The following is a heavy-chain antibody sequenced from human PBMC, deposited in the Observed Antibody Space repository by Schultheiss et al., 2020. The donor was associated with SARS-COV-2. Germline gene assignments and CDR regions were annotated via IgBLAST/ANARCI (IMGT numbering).Heavy chain of an antibody. CDR1: GFTFSNAW. CDR3: TTAGEYMIRFGGVIVDY. D-gene: IGHD3-16*02. J-gene: IGHJ4*02. V-gene: IGHV3-15*01. Sequence: GGSLRLSCAAFGFTFSNAWMSWVRQAPGKGLEWVGRIKSKTDGGTTDYAAPVKGRFTISRDDSKNTLYLQMNSLKTEDTAVYYCTTAGEYMIRFGGVIVDYWGQGTLVTVSS. CDR2: IKSKTDGGTT.